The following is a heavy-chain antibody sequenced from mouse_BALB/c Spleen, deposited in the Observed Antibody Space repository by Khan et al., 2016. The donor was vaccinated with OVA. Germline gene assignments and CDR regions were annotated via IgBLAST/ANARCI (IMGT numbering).Heavy chain of an antibody. V-gene: IGHV3-2*02. D-gene: IGHD1-2*01. CDR3: ARTARIKY. J-gene: IGHJ2*01. Sequence: VQLKQSGPGLVKPSQSLSLTCTVTGYSITSGYGWNCIRQFPGNKLEWMVYISYSGSTNYNPSLKSRISITRDTSKNQFFLQLNSVNTEDTATYYCARTARIKYWGQGTTLTVSS. CDR1: GYSITSGYG. CDR2: ISYSGST.